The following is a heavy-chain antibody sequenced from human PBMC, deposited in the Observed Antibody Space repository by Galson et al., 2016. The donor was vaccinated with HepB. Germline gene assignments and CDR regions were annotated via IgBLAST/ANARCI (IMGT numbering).Heavy chain of an antibody. J-gene: IGHJ4*02. V-gene: IGHV4-59*01. CDR1: GDSISSDY. D-gene: IGHD3-22*01. CDR3: ARGDYDTRGYTMTFDY. Sequence: SETLSLTCTVSGDSISSDYWSWIRQPPGKGLEWIGYIYYSGSTNYNPSLKSRVTISVDTSKNQFSLKLNSVTAADTAVYYCARGDYDTRGYTMTFDYWGQGSLVTV. CDR2: IYYSGST.